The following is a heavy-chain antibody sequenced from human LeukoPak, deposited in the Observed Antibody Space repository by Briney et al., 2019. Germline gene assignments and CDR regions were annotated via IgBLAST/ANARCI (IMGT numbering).Heavy chain of an antibody. CDR1: GFTFSSYA. V-gene: IGHV3-30-3*01. J-gene: IGHJ6*02. Sequence: GRSLRLSCAASGFTFSSYAMPWVRQAPGKGLEWVAVISYDGSNKYYADSVKGRFTISRDNSKNTLYLQMNSLRAEDTAVYYCARGHCTNGVCYLFYYYYGMDVWGQGTTVTVSS. CDR3: ARGHCTNGVCYLFYYYYGMDV. CDR2: ISYDGSNK. D-gene: IGHD2-8*01.